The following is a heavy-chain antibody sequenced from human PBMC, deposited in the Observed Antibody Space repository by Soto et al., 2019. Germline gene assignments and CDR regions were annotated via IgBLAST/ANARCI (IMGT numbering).Heavy chain of an antibody. V-gene: IGHV4-59*01. D-gene: IGHD3-10*01. J-gene: IGHJ4*02. CDR2: VYYSGIA. CDR1: GGSIRSYY. CDR3: ARGDMVRGPTPFDY. Sequence: SETLSLTCNVCGGSIRSYYWNWIRQPPWKTLEWIGDVYYSGIANYNPSLKSRVTISVDMSKNQFSLKLNSVTAADTAVYYCARGDMVRGPTPFDYSGQGIRVTVFS.